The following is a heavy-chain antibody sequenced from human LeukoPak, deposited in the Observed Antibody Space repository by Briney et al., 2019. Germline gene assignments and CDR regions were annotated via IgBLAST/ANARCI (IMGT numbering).Heavy chain of an antibody. CDR2: INHSGST. CDR3: ARAIAVAGLLYYFDY. V-gene: IGHV4-34*01. CDR1: GGSFSGYY. J-gene: IGHJ4*02. D-gene: IGHD6-19*01. Sequence: SETLSLTCAVYGGSFSGYYWSWIRQPPGKGLEWIGEINHSGSTNHNPSLKSRVTISVDTSKNQFSLKLSPVTAADTAVYYCARAIAVAGLLYYFDYWGQGTLVTVSS.